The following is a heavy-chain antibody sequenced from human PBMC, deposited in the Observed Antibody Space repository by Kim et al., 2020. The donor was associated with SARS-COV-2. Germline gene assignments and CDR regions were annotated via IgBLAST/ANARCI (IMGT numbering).Heavy chain of an antibody. CDR2: IALLIASS. Sequence: SVKVSCKASGDTFTNYAFSWVRQAPGQGLEWVGSIALLIASSNYAQKFQGRVTITADRSSNIVYMEISGLRSEDTAVYFCATAGLARGEFFRHWGQGTQVTVSS. J-gene: IGHJ1*01. V-gene: IGHV1-69*04. CDR3: ATAGLARGEFFRH. CDR1: GDTFTNYA.